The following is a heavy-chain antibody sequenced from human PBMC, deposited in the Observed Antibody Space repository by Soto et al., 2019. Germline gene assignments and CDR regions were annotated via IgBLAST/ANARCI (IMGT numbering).Heavy chain of an antibody. CDR3: ATGPPYGPTLLDY. J-gene: IGHJ4*02. D-gene: IGHD3-10*01. V-gene: IGHV1-18*01. CDR2: ISAYNGNT. Sequence: GASVKVSCKASGYTFTSYGISCVLQSPGQGLEWMGWISAYNGNTNYAQKLQGRVTMTTDTSTSTAYMELRSLRSDDTAVYYCATGPPYGPTLLDYWGQGTLVTVSS. CDR1: GYTFTSYG.